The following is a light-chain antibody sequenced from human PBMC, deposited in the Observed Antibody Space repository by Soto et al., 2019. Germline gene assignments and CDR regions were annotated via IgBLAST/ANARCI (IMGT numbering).Light chain of an antibody. CDR2: GAS. J-gene: IGKJ4*01. Sequence: EIVLTQSPATLSLFPGERATLSCRASQSVRTYLAWYQQKPGQAPRLLISGASDRATGIPDRFSGSGSGTEFTLTISSLEAEDFAVYYCHQLSNWPRTFGGGTKVAIK. CDR3: HQLSNWPRT. V-gene: IGKV3-11*01. CDR1: QSVRTY.